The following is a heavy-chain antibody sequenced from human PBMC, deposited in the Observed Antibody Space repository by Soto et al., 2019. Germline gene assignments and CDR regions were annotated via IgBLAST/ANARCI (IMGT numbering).Heavy chain of an antibody. V-gene: IGHV3-23*01. CDR3: ARALYSSSSWFDP. CDR2: ISDNGGTT. J-gene: IGHJ5*02. D-gene: IGHD6-6*01. CDR1: EFTFSNYA. Sequence: GGSLRLSCAASEFTFSNYAMSWVRQAPGKGLEWVSSISDNGGTTYYADSVKGRFTISRDNSKNTLFLQMNSLRSEDTAVYYCARALYSSSSWFDPWGQGTLVTVSS.